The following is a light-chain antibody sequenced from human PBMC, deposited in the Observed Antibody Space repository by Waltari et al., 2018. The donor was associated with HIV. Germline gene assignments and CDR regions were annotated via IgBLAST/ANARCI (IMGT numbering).Light chain of an antibody. Sequence: HSDLTQPPSASGSPGQSVTISCTGSDSDIGTYKLVSWYQHHPGKAPKLIIYEVNKRPAGVPDLFSGSKSGDTASLTVSGLQAEDEADYYCASYRGLNNLGVFGTGTKVTVL. CDR2: EVN. CDR1: DSDIGTYKL. V-gene: IGLV2-8*01. CDR3: ASYRGLNNLGV. J-gene: IGLJ1*01.